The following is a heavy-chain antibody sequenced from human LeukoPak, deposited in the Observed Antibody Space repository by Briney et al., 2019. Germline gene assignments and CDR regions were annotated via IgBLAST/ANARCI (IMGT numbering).Heavy chain of an antibody. CDR1: GFTFSSYE. D-gene: IGHD3-16*01. CDR3: ARGRGDWFDP. J-gene: IGHJ5*02. V-gene: IGHV3-48*03. Sequence: GGSLRLSCAASGFTFSSYEMNWVRQAPGKGLEWVSYISSSGSTIYYADSVKGRFNISRDNAKNSLYLQMNSLRAEDTAVYYCARGRGDWFDPWGQGTLVTVSS. CDR2: ISSSGSTI.